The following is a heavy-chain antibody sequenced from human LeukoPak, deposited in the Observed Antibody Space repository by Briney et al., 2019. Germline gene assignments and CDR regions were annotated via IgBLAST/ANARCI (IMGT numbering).Heavy chain of an antibody. V-gene: IGHV4-61*01. Sequence: SETLSLTCTVSGGSVSSGSYYWSWIRQPPGKGLEWIGYIYYSGSTNYNPSLKSRVTISVDTSKNQFSLKLSSVTAADTAVYYCARDGTWDSSSKYNWFDPWGQGTLVTVSS. D-gene: IGHD6-6*01. J-gene: IGHJ5*02. CDR2: IYYSGST. CDR3: ARDGTWDSSSKYNWFDP. CDR1: GGSVSSGSYY.